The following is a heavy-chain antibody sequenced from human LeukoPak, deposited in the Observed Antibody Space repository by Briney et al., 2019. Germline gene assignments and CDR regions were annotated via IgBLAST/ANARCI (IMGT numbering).Heavy chain of an antibody. CDR2: IRSSGSTI. V-gene: IGHV3-48*03. CDR3: ASLKYYYDSSGYNH. CDR1: GFTLSCYE. J-gene: IGHJ5*02. D-gene: IGHD3-22*01. Sequence: GGSLRLSCAASGFTLSCYEMNWVRQAPGKGLVWVSYIRSSGSTIYYADSVNGRITSHGDNAKNPQYLQINSLRHEDMAVYYGASLKYYYDSSGYNHWGQGTLVTVSS.